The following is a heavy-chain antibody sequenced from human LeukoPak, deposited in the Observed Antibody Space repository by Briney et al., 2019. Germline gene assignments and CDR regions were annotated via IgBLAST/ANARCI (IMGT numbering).Heavy chain of an antibody. V-gene: IGHV1-46*01. CDR1: GYTVTSYY. Sequence: GASVKVSCKASGYTVTSYYMHWVRQAPGQGLEWMGIVNPSSISASYAQKFQGRATMTRDTSTSTVSMELSSLRSDDTAVYYCASVYQHGMDVWGQGTTVTVSS. D-gene: IGHD2-2*01. J-gene: IGHJ6*02. CDR2: VNPSSISA. CDR3: ASVYQHGMDV.